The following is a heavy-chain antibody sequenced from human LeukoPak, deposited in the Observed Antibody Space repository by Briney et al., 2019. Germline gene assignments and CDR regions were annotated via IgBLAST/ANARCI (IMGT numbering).Heavy chain of an antibody. V-gene: IGHV3-7*01. CDR3: ASPGSVGDTGMPDY. D-gene: IGHD5-18*01. Sequence: QPGGSLRLSCAASGFIFSGYWMTWVRQVPGKGLEWVANIKQDGSEKYYVDSVKGRFTISRDNAKKSLYLHMNSLRAEDTAVYYCASPGSVGDTGMPDYWGQGTLVTVSS. CDR1: GFIFSGYW. CDR2: IKQDGSEK. J-gene: IGHJ4*02.